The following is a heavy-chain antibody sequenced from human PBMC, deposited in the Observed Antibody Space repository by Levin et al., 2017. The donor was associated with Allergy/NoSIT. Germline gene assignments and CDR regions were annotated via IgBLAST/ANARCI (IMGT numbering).Heavy chain of an antibody. CDR2: ISSSSSTI. J-gene: IGHJ3*02. D-gene: IGHD3-22*01. V-gene: IGHV3-48*01. CDR3: ARDGGYDSSGYDAFDI. Sequence: LSLTCAASGFTFSSYSMNWVRQAPGKGLEWVSYISSSSSTIYYADSVKGRFTISRDNAKNSLYLQMNSLRAEDTAVYYCARDGGYDSSGYDAFDIWGQGTMVTVSS. CDR1: GFTFSSYS.